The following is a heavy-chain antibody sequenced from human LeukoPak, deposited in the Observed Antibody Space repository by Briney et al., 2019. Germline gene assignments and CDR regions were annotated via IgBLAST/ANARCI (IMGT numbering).Heavy chain of an antibody. CDR1: GYTFTSYD. CDR3: ARGPGYCSSTSCHKGFDI. CDR2: MNPNSGNT. V-gene: IGHV1-8*03. Sequence: GASVKVSCKASGYTFTSYDINWVRQATGQGLEWMGWMNPNSGNTGYAQKFQGRVTITRNTSISTAYMELSSLRSEDTAVYYCARGPGYCSSTSCHKGFDIWGQETMVTVSS. J-gene: IGHJ3*02. D-gene: IGHD2-2*02.